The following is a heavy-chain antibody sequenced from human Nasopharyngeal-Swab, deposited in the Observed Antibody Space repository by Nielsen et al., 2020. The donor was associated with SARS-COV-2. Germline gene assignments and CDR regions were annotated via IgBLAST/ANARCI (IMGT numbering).Heavy chain of an antibody. CDR3: AKGGGPGGWFDP. Sequence: SETLSLTCTVSGGSIGSYYWSWIRQPAGKGLEWIGRIYTSGSVNYNPSLESRVTMSVDTSKNQFSLKLTSLTAADTAVYYCAKGGGPGGWFDPWGQGTLVSVSS. J-gene: IGHJ5*02. V-gene: IGHV4-4*07. CDR1: GGSIGSYY. D-gene: IGHD3-10*01. CDR2: IYTSGSV.